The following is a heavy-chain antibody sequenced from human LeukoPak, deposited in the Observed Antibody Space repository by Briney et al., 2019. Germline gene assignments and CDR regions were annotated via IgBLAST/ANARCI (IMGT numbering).Heavy chain of an antibody. CDR3: ARWYYDFWSSYSAVCYGMDV. J-gene: IGHJ6*02. V-gene: IGHV4-31*03. CDR2: IYYSGST. Sequence: SQTLSLTCTVSGGSISSGGYYWSWIRQHPGKSLEWIGYIYYSGSTYYNPSLKSRVTISVDTSKNQSSLKLSSVTAADTAVYYCARWYYDFWSSYSAVCYGMDVWGQGTTVTVSS. D-gene: IGHD3-3*01. CDR1: GGSISSGGYY.